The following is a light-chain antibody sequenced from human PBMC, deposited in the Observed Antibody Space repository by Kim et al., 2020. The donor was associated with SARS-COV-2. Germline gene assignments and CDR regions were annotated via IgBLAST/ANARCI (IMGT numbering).Light chain of an antibody. J-gene: IGLJ2*01. V-gene: IGLV3-19*01. CDR2: GKN. Sequence: SSELTQDPAVSVALGQTVRITCQGDSLRSYYATWYQQKPGQAPILVIFGKNNRPSGIPDRFSGSSSGNTASLTITGAQAEDEADYYCNSRDSNDIVVFGGGTSLTVL. CDR1: SLRSYY. CDR3: NSRDSNDIVV.